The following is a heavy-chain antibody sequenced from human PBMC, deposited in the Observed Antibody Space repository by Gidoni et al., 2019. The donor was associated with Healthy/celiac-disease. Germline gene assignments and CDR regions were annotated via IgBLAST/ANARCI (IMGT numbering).Heavy chain of an antibody. CDR1: GFTFDDYA. CDR2: ISWNSGSI. J-gene: IGHJ3*02. Sequence: EVQLVESGGGLVQPGRSLRLSCAASGFTFDDYAMHWVRQAPGKGLEWVSGISWNSGSIGYADSVKGRFTISRDNAKNSLYLQMNSLRAEDTALYYCAKLKVELYYYDSSGYPGAFDIWGQGTMITVSS. CDR3: AKLKVELYYYDSSGYPGAFDI. V-gene: IGHV3-9*01. D-gene: IGHD3-22*01.